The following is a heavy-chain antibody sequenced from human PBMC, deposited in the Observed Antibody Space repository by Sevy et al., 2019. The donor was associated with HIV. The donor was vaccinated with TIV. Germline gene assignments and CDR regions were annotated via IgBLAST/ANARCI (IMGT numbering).Heavy chain of an antibody. J-gene: IGHJ3*01. Sequence: GGSLRLSCAASGFTFNDYYMGWIRQAPGKGLEWVSYISSSGSFTDYADSVKGRLTISRDNAKNSLYLQMNRLRAEDTAVYYCAGVRAGGSFPNDAFDFWGQGTMVTVSS. D-gene: IGHD3-10*02. CDR1: GFTFNDYY. V-gene: IGHV3-11*01. CDR2: ISSSGSFT. CDR3: AGVRAGGSFPNDAFDF.